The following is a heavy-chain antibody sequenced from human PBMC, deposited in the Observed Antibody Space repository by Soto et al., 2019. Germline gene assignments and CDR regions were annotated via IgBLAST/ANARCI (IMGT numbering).Heavy chain of an antibody. Sequence: QVTLKESGPTLVKPTQTLTLTCTVSGLSLRTTGVGVGWVRQPPGKALEWLALLYWDDDKRYSPSLRSRLTIAKDISEKQVVLTMTNMDTVYTATDYCVQSRCGGDCLEIYSSHAYNGLDVWGQGTTVTVSS. V-gene: IGHV2-5*02. D-gene: IGHD2-21*02. CDR3: VQSRCGGDCLEIYSSHAYNGLDV. CDR2: LYWDDDK. CDR1: GLSLRTTGVG. J-gene: IGHJ6*02.